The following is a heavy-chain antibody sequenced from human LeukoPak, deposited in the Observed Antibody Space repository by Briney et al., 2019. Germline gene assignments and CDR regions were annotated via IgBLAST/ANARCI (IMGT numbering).Heavy chain of an antibody. Sequence: PSETLSLTCTVSGGSISSGGYYWSWIRQHPGKGLEWIGYIYYSGSTYYNPSLKSRVTISVDTSKNQFSLKLSSVTAADTAVYYCARAGRSDGWYFDYWGQGTLVTVSS. CDR1: GGSISSGGYY. D-gene: IGHD6-19*01. V-gene: IGHV4-31*03. CDR3: ARAGRSDGWYFDY. CDR2: IYYSGST. J-gene: IGHJ4*02.